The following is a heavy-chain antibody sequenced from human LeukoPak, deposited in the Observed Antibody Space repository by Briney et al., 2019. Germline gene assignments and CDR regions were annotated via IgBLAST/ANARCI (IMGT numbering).Heavy chain of an antibody. J-gene: IGHJ4*02. CDR3: ARLATYYYDSSPYDY. CDR2: IFYSGTT. V-gene: IGHV4-59*08. D-gene: IGHD3-22*01. CDR1: GGSISTYY. Sequence: SSETLSLTCSVSGGSISTYYWNWIRQPPGKGLEWIGYIFYSGTTNYNPSLKSRVTISVDTSKSQFSLKLTSVTAADTAVYYCARLATYYYDSSPYDYWGQGTLVTVSS.